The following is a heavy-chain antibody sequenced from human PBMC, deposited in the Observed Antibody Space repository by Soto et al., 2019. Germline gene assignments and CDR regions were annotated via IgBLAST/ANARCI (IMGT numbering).Heavy chain of an antibody. CDR1: GGTFSSYA. V-gene: IGHV1-69*13. J-gene: IGHJ4*02. CDR3: ARVTARHSEVTTFDY. D-gene: IGHD5-18*01. Sequence: ASVKVSCKASGGTFSSYAISWVRQAPGQGLEWMGGIIPIFGTANYAQKFQGRVTITADESTSTAYMELSSLRSEDTAVYYCARVTARHSEVTTFDYWGQGNLVTVSS. CDR2: IIPIFGTA.